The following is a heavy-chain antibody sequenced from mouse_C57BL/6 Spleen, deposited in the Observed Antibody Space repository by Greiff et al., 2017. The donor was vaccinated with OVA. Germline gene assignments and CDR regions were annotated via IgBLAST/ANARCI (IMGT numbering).Heavy chain of an antibody. D-gene: IGHD2-3*01. CDR2: INPNNGGT. Sequence: EVQLQQSGPELVKPGASVKISCKASGYTFTDYYMNWVKQSHGKSLAWIGDINPNNGGTSYNQKFKGKATLTVDKSSSTAYMELRSLTSEDSAVYYCARGGDGYPFAYWGQGTLVTVSA. CDR3: ARGGDGYPFAY. CDR1: GYTFTDYY. J-gene: IGHJ3*01. V-gene: IGHV1-26*01.